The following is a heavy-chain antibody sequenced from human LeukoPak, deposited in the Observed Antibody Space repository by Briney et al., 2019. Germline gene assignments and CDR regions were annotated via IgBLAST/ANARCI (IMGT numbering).Heavy chain of an antibody. CDR1: GFPFDDKA. D-gene: IGHD1-26*01. V-gene: IGHV3-9*03. CDR2: IRRNSDST. J-gene: IGHJ4*02. Sequence: SGRSLRLSCAASGFPFDDKAMHWIRQAPGKGLELVAGIRRNSDSTGYADSVKGRFTISRDNAKNSLYLQMNTLRAEDMALYYCVKDIGSGSYRYGGYFDYWGQGTLVTVSS. CDR3: VKDIGSGSYRYGGYFDY.